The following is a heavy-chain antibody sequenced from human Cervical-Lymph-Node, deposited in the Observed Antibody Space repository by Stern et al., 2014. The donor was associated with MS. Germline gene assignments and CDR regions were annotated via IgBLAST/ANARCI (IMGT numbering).Heavy chain of an antibody. Sequence: EMQLVESGGGLIQPGGSLRLSCAASGVSVRGNSISWVRQGPGKGLEWVSIIYSGGSTSYADSVKGVFAMSRDNSKNSLYLQMNSLRVEDTAVYDCARILGSSSSYGMDVWGQGTTVTVSS. J-gene: IGHJ6*02. CDR2: IYSGGST. D-gene: IGHD6-13*01. CDR1: GVSVRGNS. CDR3: ARILGSSSSYGMDV. V-gene: IGHV3-53*01.